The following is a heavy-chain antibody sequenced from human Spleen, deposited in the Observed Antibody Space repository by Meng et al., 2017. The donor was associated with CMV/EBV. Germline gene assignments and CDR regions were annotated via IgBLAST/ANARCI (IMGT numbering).Heavy chain of an antibody. D-gene: IGHD2-2*01. J-gene: IGHJ6*02. CDR1: GGSISSGDYY. CDR3: ARELSSISWGIDYYGMDV. CDR2: IYYSGST. Sequence: SETLSLTCTVSGGSISSGDYYWSWIRQPPGKGLEWIGYIYYSGSTYYNPSLKSRVTISVDTSKNQFSLKLSSVTAADTAVYYCARELSSISWGIDYYGMDVWGQGTTVTVSS. V-gene: IGHV4-30-4*08.